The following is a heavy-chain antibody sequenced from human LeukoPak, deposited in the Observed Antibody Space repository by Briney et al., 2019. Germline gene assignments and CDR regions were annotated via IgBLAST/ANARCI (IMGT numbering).Heavy chain of an antibody. V-gene: IGHV4-34*01. J-gene: IGHJ2*01. CDR1: GGSISGYY. Sequence: SETLSLTCTVSGGSISGYYWSWIRQPPGKGLEWIGEINHSGSTNYNPSLKSRVTISVDTSKNQFSLKLSSVTAADTAVYYCARRKSSSWSNWYFDLWGRGTLVTVSS. CDR3: ARRKSSSWSNWYFDL. CDR2: INHSGST. D-gene: IGHD6-13*01.